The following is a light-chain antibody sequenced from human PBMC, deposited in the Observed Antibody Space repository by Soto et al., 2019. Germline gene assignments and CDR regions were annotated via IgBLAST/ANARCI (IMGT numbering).Light chain of an antibody. CDR1: ASDIGGYTF. V-gene: IGLV2-8*01. J-gene: IGLJ1*01. CDR3: SAHGGTNPYV. Sequence: QSVLTQPPSASGSPGQSVAISCTGTASDIGGYTFVSWYQQHPGKAPKLLSYDVNKRPSGVPDRFSGSKSGNTASLTVSGLQAEDEADYYCSAHGGTNPYVFGTGTKLTVL. CDR2: DVN.